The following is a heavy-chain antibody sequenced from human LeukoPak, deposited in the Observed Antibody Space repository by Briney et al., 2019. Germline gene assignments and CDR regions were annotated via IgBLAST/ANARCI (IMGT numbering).Heavy chain of an antibody. CDR1: GGSISSYY. CDR2: IYYSGST. D-gene: IGHD1-26*01. V-gene: IGHV4-59*01. J-gene: IGHJ4*02. CDR3: ARGGRSGGLVGGLFDY. Sequence: SETLSLTCTVSGGSISSYYWSWIRQPPGKGLEWIGYIYYSGSTNYNPSLRSRVTISVDTSKNQLSLKLSSVIAADTAVYYCARGGRSGGLVGGLFDYWGQGTLVTVSS.